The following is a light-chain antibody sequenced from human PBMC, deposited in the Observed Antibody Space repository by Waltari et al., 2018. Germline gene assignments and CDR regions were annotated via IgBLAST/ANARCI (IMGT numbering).Light chain of an antibody. V-gene: IGLV1-47*01. CDR1: SSNLGRHY. CDR2: RSD. CDR3: AAWDDSLSGLV. J-gene: IGLJ2*01. Sequence: QSVLTQAASVSGAPGQSIVISCSGSSSNLGRHYAFWYRQLPRMAPTLRVHRSDQRPSGVPDRCFASKSGTSASLAITGLRSEDEADYFCAAWDDSLSGLVFGGGTKLTVL.